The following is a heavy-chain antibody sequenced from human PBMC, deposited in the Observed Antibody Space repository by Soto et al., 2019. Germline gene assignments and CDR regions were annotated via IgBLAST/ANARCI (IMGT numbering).Heavy chain of an antibody. CDR3: AKDSRIGVVVAAYYFDY. CDR1: GFTCSSYA. J-gene: IGHJ4*02. Sequence: GGSLRLSCAASGFTCSSYAMSWVRQAPGKGLEWVSAISGSGGSTYYADSVKGRFTISRDNSKNTLYLQMNSLRAEDTAVDYCAKDSRIGVVVAAYYFDYWGQGTLVTVSS. CDR2: ISGSGGST. V-gene: IGHV3-23*01. D-gene: IGHD2-15*01.